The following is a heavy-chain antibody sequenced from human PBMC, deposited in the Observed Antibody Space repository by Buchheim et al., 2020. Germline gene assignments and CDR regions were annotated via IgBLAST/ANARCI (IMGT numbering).Heavy chain of an antibody. Sequence: ELQLVESGGGLVQPGGSLRLSCEASGFIFNTYSMNWVRQAPGKGLEWVSFISSPSSTKNYADSLKGRFTISRDNAKSTLYPQMNSLRAEDTAVYYCVRLDFWSGLDYWGQG. V-gene: IGHV3-48*01. CDR3: VRLDFWSGLDY. CDR2: ISSPSSTK. CDR1: GFIFNTYS. D-gene: IGHD3-3*01. J-gene: IGHJ4*02.